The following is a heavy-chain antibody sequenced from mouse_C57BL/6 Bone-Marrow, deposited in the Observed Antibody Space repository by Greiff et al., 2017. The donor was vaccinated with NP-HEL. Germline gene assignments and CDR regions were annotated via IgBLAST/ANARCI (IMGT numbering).Heavy chain of an antibody. CDR3: ARNTWGYYFDY. D-gene: IGHD3-1*01. CDR1: GFTFSSYA. V-gene: IGHV5-4*03. Sequence: EVNLVESGGGLVKPGGSLKLSCAASGFTFSSYAMSWVRQTPEKRLEWVATISDGGSYTYYPDNVKGRFTISRDNAKNNLYLQMSHLKSEDTAMYYCARNTWGYYFDYWGQGTTLTVSS. J-gene: IGHJ2*01. CDR2: ISDGGSYT.